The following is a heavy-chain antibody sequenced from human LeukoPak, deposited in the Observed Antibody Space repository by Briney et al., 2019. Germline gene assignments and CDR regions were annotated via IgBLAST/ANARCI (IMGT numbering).Heavy chain of an antibody. CDR2: IWYDGSNK. D-gene: IGHD4-17*01. CDR1: GFTFSSYG. CDR3: IVFGDSNH. Sequence: GGSLRLSCAASGFTFSSYGMHWVRQAPGKGLEWVAVIWYDGSNKYYADSVKGRFTISRDTSKNTLYLQINSLRVEDTAVYYCIVFGDSNHWGQGTLVTVSS. J-gene: IGHJ5*02. V-gene: IGHV3-33*01.